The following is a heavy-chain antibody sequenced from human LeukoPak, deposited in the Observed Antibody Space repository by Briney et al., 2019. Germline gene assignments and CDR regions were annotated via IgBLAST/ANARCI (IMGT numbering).Heavy chain of an antibody. CDR1: GFTLSSYW. D-gene: IGHD2-2*01. CDR3: ASPGVVPAAKPYPRSDMDV. V-gene: IGHV3-7*01. J-gene: IGHJ6*03. Sequence: PGGSLRLSCAASGFTLSSYWMSWVGQDPGKGLEWVANIKQDASEKYIVDSVEGRFTICRDNTKNSLYLQMNSLRAEDTAVYYCASPGVVPAAKPYPRSDMDVWGKGTTVTVSS. CDR2: IKQDASEK.